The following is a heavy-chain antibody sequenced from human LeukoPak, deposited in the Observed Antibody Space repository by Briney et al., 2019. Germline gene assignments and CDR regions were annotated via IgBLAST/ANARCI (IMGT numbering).Heavy chain of an antibody. V-gene: IGHV3-15*05. CDR1: GFTFSNAW. Sequence: GGSLRLSCAASGFTFSNAWMSWVRQAPGKGLEWVGRIKSKTDGGTTDYAAPVKGRFTISRDNAKNTLYLQMNSLRGEDTAVYFCARGSWAFDIWGQGTMVTVSS. CDR3: ARGSWAFDI. J-gene: IGHJ3*02. CDR2: IKSKTDGGTT. D-gene: IGHD3-10*01.